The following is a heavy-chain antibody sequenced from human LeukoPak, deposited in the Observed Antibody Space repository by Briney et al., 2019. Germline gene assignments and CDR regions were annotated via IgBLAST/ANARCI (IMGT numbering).Heavy chain of an antibody. V-gene: IGHV3-30-3*01. D-gene: IGHD2-2*01. CDR2: ISYDGSNK. CDR3: ARGYCSSTSCSLGSLYYYYYGMDV. CDR1: GFTFSSYA. J-gene: IGHJ6*02. Sequence: GGSLRLSCAASGFTFSSYAMHWVRQAPGKGLEWVAVISYDGSNKYYADSVKGRFTISRDNSKNTLYLQMNSLRAEDTAVYYCARGYCSSTSCSLGSLYYYYYGMDVRGQGTTVTVSS.